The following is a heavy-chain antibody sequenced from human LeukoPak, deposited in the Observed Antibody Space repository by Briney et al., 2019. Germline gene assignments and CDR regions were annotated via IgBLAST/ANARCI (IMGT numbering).Heavy chain of an antibody. CDR3: ARVNTILEWLFEQKDAFDI. Sequence: GASVKVSCKASGGTFSSYAISWVRQAPGQGLEWMGWINPNSGGTNYAQKFQGRVTMTRDTSISTAYMELSRLRSDDTAVYYCARVNTILEWLFEQKDAFDIWGQGTMVTVSS. J-gene: IGHJ3*02. D-gene: IGHD3-3*01. CDR1: GGTFSSYA. CDR2: INPNSGGT. V-gene: IGHV1-2*02.